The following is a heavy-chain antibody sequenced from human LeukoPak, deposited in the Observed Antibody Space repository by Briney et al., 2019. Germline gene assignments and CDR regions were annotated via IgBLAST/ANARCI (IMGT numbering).Heavy chain of an antibody. D-gene: IGHD3-9*01. J-gene: IGHJ4*02. V-gene: IGHV1-69*05. CDR3: ARDRRYFDWLPLDY. Sequence: SVKVSCKASGGTFSSYAISWVRQAPGQGLGWMGRIIPIFGTANYAQKFQGRVTITTDESTSTAYMELSSLRSEDTAVYYCARDRRYFDWLPLDYWGQGTLVTVSS. CDR1: GGTFSSYA. CDR2: IIPIFGTA.